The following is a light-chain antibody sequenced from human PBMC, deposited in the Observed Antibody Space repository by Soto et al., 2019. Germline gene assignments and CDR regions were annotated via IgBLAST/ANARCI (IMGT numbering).Light chain of an antibody. J-gene: IGKJ1*01. CDR1: QRIDPW. V-gene: IGKV1-5*03. CDR2: YTS. Sequence: DVQLTQSPSTLSASIGDRVTITCRASQRIDPWLAWFQQKPGQAPKVLIYYTSTLQSGVPSRFSASGSWTEFTLTISSLQPDDFATYYCQLYDGDSPWTFGQGTKVDI. CDR3: QLYDGDSPWT.